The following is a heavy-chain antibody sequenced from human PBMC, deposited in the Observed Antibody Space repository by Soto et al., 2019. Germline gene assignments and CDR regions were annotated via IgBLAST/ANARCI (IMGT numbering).Heavy chain of an antibody. Sequence: GGSMRLSCAASGLTFNSYAMSWVRQAPGKGLEWVSAINGRGGTTYYADSVKGRFTISRDNSKNTLCPQMNSLRAEDTAIYYCATGFFGDLLFDYWGQGTLVTVSS. J-gene: IGHJ4*02. V-gene: IGHV3-23*01. CDR2: INGRGGTT. CDR1: GLTFNSYA. D-gene: IGHD3-10*01. CDR3: ATGFFGDLLFDY.